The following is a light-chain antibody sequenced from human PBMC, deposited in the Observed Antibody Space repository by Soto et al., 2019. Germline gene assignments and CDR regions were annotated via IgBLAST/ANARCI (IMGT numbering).Light chain of an antibody. J-gene: IGLJ1*01. CDR3: SAFTGTTYV. Sequence: QSVLTQPASVSGSPGHSITISCTGTSSDVGGNKYVSWYQHYPGKAPKLMICDVSNRPSGVSNRFSGSKSGNTASLTISGLQAEDEADYYCSAFTGTTYVFGTGTKVTVL. CDR2: DVS. CDR1: SSDVGGNKY. V-gene: IGLV2-14*03.